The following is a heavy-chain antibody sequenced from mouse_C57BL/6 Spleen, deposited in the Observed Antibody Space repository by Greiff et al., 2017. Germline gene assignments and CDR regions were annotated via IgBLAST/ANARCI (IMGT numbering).Heavy chain of an antibody. J-gene: IGHJ2*01. CDR2: ISSGSSTI. Sequence: EVQLQESGGGLVKPGGSLKLSCAASGFTFSDYGMHWVRQAPEKGLEWVAYISSGSSTIYYADTVKGRFTISRDNAKNTLFLQMTSLRSEDTAMYYCARMLWLRRGFDYWGQGTTLTVSS. D-gene: IGHD2-2*01. CDR3: ARMLWLRRGFDY. CDR1: GFTFSDYG. V-gene: IGHV5-17*01.